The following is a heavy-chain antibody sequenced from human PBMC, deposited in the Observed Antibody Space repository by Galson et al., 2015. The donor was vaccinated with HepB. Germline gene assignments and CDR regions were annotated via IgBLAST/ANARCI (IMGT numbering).Heavy chain of an antibody. CDR2: FDPEDGET. CDR3: ATYYYDSSGYYYVGRARYFQH. Sequence: SVKASCKVSGYTLIELSMHWGRQAPGKGLGWMGGFDPEDGETIYAQKFKGRVTMTEDTSTDTAYMELSRLRSEDTAVYYCATYYYDSSGYYYVGRARYFQHWGQGTLVTVSS. J-gene: IGHJ1*01. V-gene: IGHV1-24*01. D-gene: IGHD3-22*01. CDR1: GYTLIELS.